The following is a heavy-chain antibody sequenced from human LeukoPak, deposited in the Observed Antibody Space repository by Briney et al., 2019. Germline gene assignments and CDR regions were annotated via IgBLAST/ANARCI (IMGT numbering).Heavy chain of an antibody. V-gene: IGHV1-18*01. CDR2: ISAYNGNT. J-gene: IGHJ5*02. D-gene: IGHD2-2*02. CDR3: AGDRSVVPAAIRGSYNWFDP. CDR1: GYTFTSYG. Sequence: ASVKVSCKASGYTFTSYGISWVRQAPGQGLEWMGWISAYNGNTNYAQKLQGRVTMTTDTSTSTAYMELRSLRSDDTAVYYCAGDRSVVPAAIRGSYNWFDPWGQGTLVTVSS.